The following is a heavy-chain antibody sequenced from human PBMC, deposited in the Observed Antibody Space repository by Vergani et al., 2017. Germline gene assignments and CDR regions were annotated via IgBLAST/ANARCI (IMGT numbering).Heavy chain of an antibody. V-gene: IGHV3-43*01. CDR2: ISWDGGST. D-gene: IGHD2-2*02. Sequence: EVQLVESGGVVVQPGGSLRLSCAASGFTFDDYTMHWVRQAPGKGLEWVSLISWDGGSTYYADSGKGRFTISRDDSKNSLYLQMNSLRTEDTALYYCAKDMGYCSSTSCYNFGIFDYWGQGTLVTVSS. J-gene: IGHJ4*02. CDR1: GFTFDDYT. CDR3: AKDMGYCSSTSCYNFGIFDY.